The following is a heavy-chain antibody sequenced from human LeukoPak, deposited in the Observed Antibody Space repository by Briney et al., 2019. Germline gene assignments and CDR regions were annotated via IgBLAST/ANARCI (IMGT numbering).Heavy chain of an antibody. J-gene: IGHJ6*03. CDR2: IYTSGST. Sequence: SQTLSLTCTVSGGYISSGSYYWSWIRQPAGKGLEWIGRIYTSGSTNYNPSLKSRVTISVDTSKNQFSLRLSSVTAADTAVYYCARGDDSNAMGYYMDVWGKGTTVTVSS. CDR1: GGYISSGSYY. D-gene: IGHD3-22*01. V-gene: IGHV4-61*02. CDR3: ARGDDSNAMGYYMDV.